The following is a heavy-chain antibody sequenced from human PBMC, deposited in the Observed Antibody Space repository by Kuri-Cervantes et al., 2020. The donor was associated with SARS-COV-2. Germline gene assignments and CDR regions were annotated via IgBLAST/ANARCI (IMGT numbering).Heavy chain of an antibody. V-gene: IGHV4-34*01. CDR3: AREAGGIAARADAFDI. Sequence: SETLSLTCAVSGYSISSGYYWSWIRQPPGKGLEWIGEINHSGSTNYNPSLKSRVTISVDTSKNQFSLKLSSVTAADTAVYYCAREAGGIAARADAFDIWGQGTMVTVSS. CDR2: INHSGST. J-gene: IGHJ3*02. D-gene: IGHD6-13*01. CDR1: GYSISSGYY.